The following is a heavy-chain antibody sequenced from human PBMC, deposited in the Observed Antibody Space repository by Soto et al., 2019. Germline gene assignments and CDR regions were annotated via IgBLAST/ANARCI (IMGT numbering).Heavy chain of an antibody. J-gene: IGHJ4*02. D-gene: IGHD2-15*01. Sequence: SVKVSCPASGGTFSSYAISWVRQAPGQGLEWMGGIIPIFGTANYAQKFQGRVTITADESTSTAYMELSSLRSEDTAVYYCARECSGGSCYSLFDDCGQGTLVIVSS. CDR3: ARECSGGSCYSLFDD. CDR1: GGTFSSYA. CDR2: IIPIFGTA. V-gene: IGHV1-69*13.